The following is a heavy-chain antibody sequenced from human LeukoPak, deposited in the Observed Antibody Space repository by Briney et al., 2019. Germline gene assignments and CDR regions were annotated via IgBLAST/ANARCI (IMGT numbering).Heavy chain of an antibody. V-gene: IGHV3-43D*04. CDR2: ISWDGRFT. Sequence: HAGGSLRLSCAVSGFTFDNYVMKWVRQAPGKGLEWVSLISWDGRFTNYADSVRGRFTVSRDNNKNSLYLQMNSLGVGDTALYYCARGFSDSASSYFGSWGQGTLVTVSS. D-gene: IGHD6-6*01. J-gene: IGHJ4*02. CDR3: ARGFSDSASSYFGS. CDR1: GFTFDNYV.